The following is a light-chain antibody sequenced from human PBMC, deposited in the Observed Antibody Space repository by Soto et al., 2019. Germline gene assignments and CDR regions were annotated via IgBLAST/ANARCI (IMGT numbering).Light chain of an antibody. CDR1: QSISSS. Sequence: EIVLTQSPATLSLSPGERATLSCRASQSISSSLAWYQQKPGQAPRLLIYDASTRATGFPARFSGGGSGTDFTLTIGSLEPEDFGVYYCQQRSEWPRTFGQGTKVEI. CDR3: QQRSEWPRT. CDR2: DAS. J-gene: IGKJ1*01. V-gene: IGKV3-11*01.